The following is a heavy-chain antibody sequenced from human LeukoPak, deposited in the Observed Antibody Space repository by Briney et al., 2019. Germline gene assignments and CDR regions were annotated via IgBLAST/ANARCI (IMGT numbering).Heavy chain of an antibody. CDR2: INHSGST. D-gene: IGHD1-1*01. CDR1: GGSFSGYY. V-gene: IGHV4-34*01. Sequence: KPSETLSLTCAVYGGSFSGYYWSWIRQPPGKGLEWIGEINHSGSTNYNPSLKSRVTISVDTSKNQFSLKLSSVTAADTAVYYCARGRTGAPRYGDYWGQGTLVTVSS. CDR3: ARGRTGAPRYGDY. J-gene: IGHJ4*02.